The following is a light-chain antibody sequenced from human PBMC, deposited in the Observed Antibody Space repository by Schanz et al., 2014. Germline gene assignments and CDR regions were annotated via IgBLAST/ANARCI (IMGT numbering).Light chain of an antibody. CDR2: GAS. V-gene: IGKV3-15*01. J-gene: IGKJ1*01. CDR1: QSVSSN. Sequence: EIVMTQSPATLSVSPGERATLSCRANQSVSSNVAWYQQQPGQAPRLLMYGASTRATGIPARFSGSGSGTEFILSITRLEPEDFAVYYCQQYGSSPRWTFGQGTKVEIK. CDR3: QQYGSSPRWT.